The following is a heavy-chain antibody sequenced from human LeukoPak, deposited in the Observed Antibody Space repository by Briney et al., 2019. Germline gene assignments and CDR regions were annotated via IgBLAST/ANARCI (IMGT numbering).Heavy chain of an antibody. CDR3: ARVGQYYDFWSGFDF. Sequence: GSLRLSCAASGFTFSAYAMTWVRQAPGKGLEWVSIIRGNGGGTYYADSVKGRFNMFRDNSENTLYLQMNSLRVDDTAVYYCARVGQYYDFWSGFDFWGQGALVIVSS. D-gene: IGHD3-3*01. J-gene: IGHJ4*02. CDR1: GFTFSAYA. CDR2: IRGNGGGT. V-gene: IGHV3-23*01.